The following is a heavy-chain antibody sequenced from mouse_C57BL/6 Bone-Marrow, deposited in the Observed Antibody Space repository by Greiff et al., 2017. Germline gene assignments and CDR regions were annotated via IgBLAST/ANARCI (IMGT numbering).Heavy chain of an antibody. J-gene: IGHJ4*01. D-gene: IGHD1-1*01. Sequence: VQLQQPGAELVKPGASVKLSCKASGYTFTSYWMHWVKQRPGQGLEWIGMIHPTNGSTNYNEKFKSKATLTVDKSSSTAYMQLSSLTSEDSAVYYCARLLSIYYYAMDYWGQGTSVTVSS. CDR2: IHPTNGST. V-gene: IGHV1-64*01. CDR3: ARLLSIYYYAMDY. CDR1: GYTFTSYW.